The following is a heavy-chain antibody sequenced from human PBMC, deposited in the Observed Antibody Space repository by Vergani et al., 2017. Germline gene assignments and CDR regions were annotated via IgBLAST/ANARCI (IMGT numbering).Heavy chain of an antibody. CDR1: GFTFNHYA. CDR2: ISGSGGST. Sequence: EVQLLESGGDLVQPGGSLRLSCAASGFTFNHYAMNWVRQAPGKGLEWVSGISGSGGSTYYAGSVKGRFTISRDNAKNSLYLQMNSLRAEDTALYHCARDLLDSSGYVHWFDPWGQGTLVTVSS. CDR3: ARDLLDSSGYVHWFDP. J-gene: IGHJ5*02. V-gene: IGHV3-23*01. D-gene: IGHD3-22*01.